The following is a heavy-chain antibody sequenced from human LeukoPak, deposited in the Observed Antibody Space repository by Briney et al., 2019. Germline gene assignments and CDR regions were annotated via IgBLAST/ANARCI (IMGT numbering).Heavy chain of an antibody. V-gene: IGHV3-66*01. CDR3: ARDHQWLDAFDY. Sequence: GGSLRLSCAASGFTFSSYAMHWVRQAPGKGLEWVSVIYSGGTTYYADSVKGRFTISRDNSQNTIYLQMNSLRAEDTAVYYCARDHQWLDAFDYWGQGTLVTVSS. J-gene: IGHJ4*02. D-gene: IGHD6-19*01. CDR2: IYSGGTT. CDR1: GFTFSSYA.